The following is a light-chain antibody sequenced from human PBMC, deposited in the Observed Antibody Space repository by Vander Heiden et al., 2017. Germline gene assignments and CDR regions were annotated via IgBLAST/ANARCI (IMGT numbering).Light chain of an antibody. CDR1: QSVLYSANKKNY. V-gene: IGKV4-1*01. CDR2: WAY. CDR3: QQEDSTPLT. J-gene: IGKJ4*01. Sequence: DIVMTQSPDSLAVSLGERATINCKSSQSVLYSANKKNYLAWYQQKPGQQPKLLIYWAYNWESGTDFTLTISSLQAEDVAVYYCQQEDSTPLTFGGGTKVEIK.